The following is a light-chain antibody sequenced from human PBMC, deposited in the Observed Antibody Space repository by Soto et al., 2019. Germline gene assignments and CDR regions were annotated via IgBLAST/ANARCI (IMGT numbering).Light chain of an antibody. Sequence: EIVMTKSPATLSVSPGERATLSCRASQNISSNLAWYQQKPGQAPRLLIYGASTRATGIPARFSGSGSGTEFTLTIGSLQSEDFAVYYCQQYNNWPPLTFGGGTKVEI. CDR1: QNISSN. CDR2: GAS. V-gene: IGKV3-15*01. J-gene: IGKJ4*01. CDR3: QQYNNWPPLT.